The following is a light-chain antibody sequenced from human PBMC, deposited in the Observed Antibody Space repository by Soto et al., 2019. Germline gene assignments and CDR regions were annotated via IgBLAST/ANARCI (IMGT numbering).Light chain of an antibody. Sequence: EIVLTQSPATLSLSPGERTTPSCRASQSVSRYLAWYPQKPGQAPRLLIYDASNRATGIPARVSGSGSGTEFTLTISRLEPEDFAVYYCQQRSDWPSPFGGGIKVQIK. CDR3: QQRSDWPSP. CDR2: DAS. CDR1: QSVSRY. J-gene: IGKJ4*01. V-gene: IGKV3-11*01.